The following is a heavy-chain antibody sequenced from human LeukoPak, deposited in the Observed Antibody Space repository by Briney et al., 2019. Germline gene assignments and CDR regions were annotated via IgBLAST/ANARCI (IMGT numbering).Heavy chain of an antibody. V-gene: IGHV4-39*01. Sequence: SETLSLTCTVSGDSIRSNNYYWGWIRQPPGKGLEWIGSIYDTGSTFYNPSLKSRVIISVDTSKNQFSLKLSSVTAADTAVYYCQSRFLEWLLDYWGQGTLDTVSS. CDR1: GDSIRSNNYY. D-gene: IGHD3-3*01. CDR3: QSRFLEWLLDY. CDR2: IYDTGST. J-gene: IGHJ4*02.